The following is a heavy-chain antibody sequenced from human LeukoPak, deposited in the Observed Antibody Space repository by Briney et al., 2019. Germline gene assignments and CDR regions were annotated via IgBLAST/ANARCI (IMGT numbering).Heavy chain of an antibody. V-gene: IGHV1-18*01. Sequence: ASVKVSCKASGYTFTSYGIGWVRQAPGQGLEGMGWISTYNGKRNYAQKFQDRVTMTTDTSTSTAYMELRSLRSDDTAIYHCAKNYYYDNTGYWGAFDIWGQGTMVTVSS. CDR3: AKNYYYDNTGYWGAFDI. CDR2: ISTYNGKR. CDR1: GYTFTSYG. D-gene: IGHD3-22*01. J-gene: IGHJ3*02.